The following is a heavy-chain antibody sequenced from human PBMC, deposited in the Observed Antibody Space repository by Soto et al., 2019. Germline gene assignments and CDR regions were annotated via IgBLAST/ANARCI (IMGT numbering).Heavy chain of an antibody. V-gene: IGHV4-59*01. Sequence: QVQLQESGPGLVKPSETLSLTCTVSGGSISSYYWSWIRQPPGKGLEWIGYIYYSGSTNYNPSLKSRVTISVDTSKNQFSLKLSSVTAADTAVYYCERSRKRYGMDVWGQGTTVTVSS. J-gene: IGHJ6*02. CDR3: ERSRKRYGMDV. D-gene: IGHD1-1*01. CDR1: GGSISSYY. CDR2: IYYSGST.